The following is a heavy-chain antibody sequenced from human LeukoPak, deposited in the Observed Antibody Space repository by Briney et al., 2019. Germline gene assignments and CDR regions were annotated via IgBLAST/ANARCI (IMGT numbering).Heavy chain of an antibody. V-gene: IGHV1-69*13. CDR1: GGTFSSYA. CDR2: IIPIFGTA. J-gene: IGHJ4*02. Sequence: GASVKVSCKASGGTFSSYAISWVRQAPGQGLEWMGGIIPIFGTANYAQKFQGRVTITADESTSTAYMELSGLRSEDTAVYYCARDPGTVRGGVDYWGQGTLVTVSS. D-gene: IGHD4-17*01. CDR3: ARDPGTVRGGVDY.